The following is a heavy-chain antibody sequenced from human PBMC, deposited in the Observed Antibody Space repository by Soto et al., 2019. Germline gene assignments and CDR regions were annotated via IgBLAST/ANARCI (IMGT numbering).Heavy chain of an antibody. V-gene: IGHV1-18*01. CDR3: ATSYDTGFDP. CDR2: VPPNSGYT. CDR1: GYKFSSYA. J-gene: IGHJ5*02. D-gene: IGHD3-9*01. Sequence: QLQLMQSGGEARNPGASVKVSCEASGYKFSSYAISWLRQAPGQGLEWMGLVPPNSGYTNYAQKFQGRLILTTDIPSSTAYMELTSLTYDDTAMYYCATSYDTGFDPWGQGPLVSVS.